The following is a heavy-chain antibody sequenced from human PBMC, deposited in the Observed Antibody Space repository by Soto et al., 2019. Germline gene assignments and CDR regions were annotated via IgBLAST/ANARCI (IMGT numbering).Heavy chain of an antibody. Sequence: ASVKVSCKASGYTFTSYGISWVRQAPGQGLEWMGWISAYNGNTNYAQKLQGRVTMTTDTSTSTAYMELNNLRDGDTAVYYCARGFSAGKGSPPGFWGQGTLVTVSS. V-gene: IGHV1-18*04. D-gene: IGHD3-10*01. CDR3: ARGFSAGKGSPPGF. CDR2: ISAYNGNT. J-gene: IGHJ4*02. CDR1: GYTFTSYG.